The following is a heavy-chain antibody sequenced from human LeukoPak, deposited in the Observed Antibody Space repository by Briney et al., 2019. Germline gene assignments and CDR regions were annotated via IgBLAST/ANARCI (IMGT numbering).Heavy chain of an antibody. J-gene: IGHJ4*02. D-gene: IGHD2-15*01. CDR1: GGSIYTSTY. CDR2: MFYSGST. CDR3: ARLPQGYCSGGSCDY. V-gene: IGHV4-39*01. Sequence: PSETLSLTCTVSGGSIYTSTYWGWIRQPPGKGLEWIRSMFYSGSTFYNPSLKSRVTISVDTSKNQFSLNLSSVTAADTAVYYCARLPQGYCSGGSCDYWGQGTLVTVSS.